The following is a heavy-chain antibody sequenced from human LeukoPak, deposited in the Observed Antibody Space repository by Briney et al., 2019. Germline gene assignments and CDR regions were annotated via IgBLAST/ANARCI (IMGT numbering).Heavy chain of an antibody. CDR3: ARAPNSSDYSAGYWYFDL. Sequence: GGSLRLSCAASGFTFSFYPMNWVRQASGKRLEWVSGISAGADVIFYADPVKGRFTISRDNSKNTLYLQMNSLRAEDTAVYCCARAPNSSDYSAGYWYFDLWGRGTLVTVSS. CDR1: GFTFSFYP. V-gene: IGHV3-23*01. D-gene: IGHD3-22*01. J-gene: IGHJ2*01. CDR2: ISAGADVI.